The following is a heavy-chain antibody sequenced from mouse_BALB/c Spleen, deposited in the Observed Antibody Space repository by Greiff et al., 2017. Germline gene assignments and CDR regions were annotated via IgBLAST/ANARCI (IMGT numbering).Heavy chain of an antibody. CDR3: ARPNWDVGAY. D-gene: IGHD4-1*01. CDR1: GYTFTSYW. Sequence: QVHVKQSGAELAKPGASVKMSCKASGYTFTSYWVHWVKQRPGQGLEWIGYINPSTGYTEYNQKFKDKATLTADKSSSTAYMQLSSLTSEDSAVYYCARPNWDVGAYWGQGTLVTVSA. CDR2: INPSTGYT. J-gene: IGHJ3*01. V-gene: IGHV1-7*01.